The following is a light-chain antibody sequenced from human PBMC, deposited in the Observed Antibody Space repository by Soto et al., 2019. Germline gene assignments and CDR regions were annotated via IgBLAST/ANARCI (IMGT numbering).Light chain of an antibody. V-gene: IGKV3-11*01. CDR2: DAS. CDR1: QNVNTY. CDR3: QQRYNWPLT. Sequence: EIVLTQSPATLSLSPGERAALSCRASQNVNTYLAWYQQKPGQAPRLLIYDASNRATGIPARFSGSGSGTDCTLTIISLEPEDFAVYYCQQRYNWPLTFGGGTKVEIK. J-gene: IGKJ4*02.